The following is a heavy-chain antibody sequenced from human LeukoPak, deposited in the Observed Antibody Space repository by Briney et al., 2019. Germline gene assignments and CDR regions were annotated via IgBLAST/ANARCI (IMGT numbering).Heavy chain of an antibody. CDR1: GLNFRSSW. V-gene: IGHV3-7*03. CDR2: INQDGSEK. D-gene: IGHD2/OR15-2a*01. CDR3: ARAFYSYFDY. J-gene: IGHJ4*02. Sequence: GGSLRLSCAASGLNFRSSWMSWIRQAPGKGLDRVANINQDGSEKYYVDSVKGRFTISRDNAKNSLYLQMNSLRVEDTAVYYCARAFYSYFDYWDQGTLVVVST.